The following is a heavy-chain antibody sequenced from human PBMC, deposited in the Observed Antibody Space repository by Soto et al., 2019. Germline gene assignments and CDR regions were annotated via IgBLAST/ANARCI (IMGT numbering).Heavy chain of an antibody. J-gene: IGHJ4*02. CDR2: ISSSSSTI. CDR3: ARDGYSSGWDRRGRAYGY. V-gene: IGHV3-48*01. D-gene: IGHD6-19*01. CDR1: GFTFSSYS. Sequence: GGSLRLSCAASGFTFSSYSMNWVRQAPGKGLEWVSYISSSSSTIYYADSVKGRFTISRDNAKNSLYLQMNSLRAEDTAVYYCARDGYSSGWDRRGRAYGYWGQGTLVTVSS.